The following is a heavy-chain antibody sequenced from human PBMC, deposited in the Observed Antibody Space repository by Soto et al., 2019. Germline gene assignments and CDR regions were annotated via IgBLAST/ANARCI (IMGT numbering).Heavy chain of an antibody. J-gene: IGHJ5*02. CDR2: ISYDGSNK. Sequence: QVQLVESGGGVVQPGRSLRLSCVASGFTFSNYAMHWVRQAPGKGLEWVTAISYDGSNKYYADSVKGRFTISRDNSKNTQYLQMNSLRVEDTAVYYGAKDPDSIFWYGWFYPWGQGTLVTVSS. V-gene: IGHV3-30*18. D-gene: IGHD3-22*01. CDR1: GFTFSNYA. CDR3: AKDPDSIFWYGWFYP.